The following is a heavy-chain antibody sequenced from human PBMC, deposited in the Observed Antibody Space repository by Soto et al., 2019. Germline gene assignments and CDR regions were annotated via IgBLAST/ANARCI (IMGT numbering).Heavy chain of an antibody. CDR2: ISGSGDT. Sequence: VSLSLSSAASGLTFKDYSMNWVRQTPGKGLEWVSTISGSGDTYYADSVNGRFTISRDNSKNTVYLQINSLRGEDTALYYCVADAFWSGPSSYGMNVWGQRTTGTLSS. CDR3: VADAFWSGPSSYGMNV. D-gene: IGHD3-3*01. CDR1: GLTFKDYS. V-gene: IGHV3-23*01. J-gene: IGHJ6*02.